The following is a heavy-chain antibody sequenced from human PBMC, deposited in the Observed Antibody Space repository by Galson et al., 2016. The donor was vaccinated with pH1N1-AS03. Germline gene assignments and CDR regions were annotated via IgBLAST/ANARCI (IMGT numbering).Heavy chain of an antibody. J-gene: IGHJ6*02. CDR2: TSSSGGST. V-gene: IGHV3-23*01. Sequence: SLRLSCATSGFTFTDFAVSWVRQAPGRGLEWVSATSSSGGSTYYAESVKGRFTISRDYSKNTVDLQMNSLRAEDTAVYYCAKDRNDYRPTDFSGSDVLGQGTTVIGSS. CDR3: AKDRNDYRPTDFSGSDV. D-gene: IGHD1-1*01. CDR1: GFTFTDFA.